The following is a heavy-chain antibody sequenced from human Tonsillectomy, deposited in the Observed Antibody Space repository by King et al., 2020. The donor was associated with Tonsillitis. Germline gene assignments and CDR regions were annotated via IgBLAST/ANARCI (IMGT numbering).Heavy chain of an antibody. CDR1: GGSIASGSYY. D-gene: IGHD3-3*01. V-gene: IGHV4-31*03. Sequence: QVQLQESGPGLVKPSQTLSLTCTVSGGSIASGSYYWSWIRQHPGKGLEWIGYIYYSGTTYDNPSLKSRLSMSVDTSKNQFSLKLNSVTAADTAIYYCARVPRSISVFGVVPGPLPRYFDSWGQGKLVTVSS. J-gene: IGHJ4*02. CDR2: IYYSGTT. CDR3: ARVPRSISVFGVVPGPLPRYFDS.